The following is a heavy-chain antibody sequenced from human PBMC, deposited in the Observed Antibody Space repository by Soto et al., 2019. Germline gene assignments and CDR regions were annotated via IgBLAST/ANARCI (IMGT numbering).Heavy chain of an antibody. V-gene: IGHV1-24*01. J-gene: IGHJ4*02. Sequence: GASVKVTCKVSGYTLTELSMHWVRQAPGKGLEWMGGFDPEDGETIYAQKFQGRVTMTEDTSTDTAYMELSSLRSEDTAVYYCATRGSVPAATGLLTFDYWGQGTLVTVSS. CDR3: ATRGSVPAATGLLTFDY. D-gene: IGHD2-2*01. CDR2: FDPEDGET. CDR1: GYTLTELS.